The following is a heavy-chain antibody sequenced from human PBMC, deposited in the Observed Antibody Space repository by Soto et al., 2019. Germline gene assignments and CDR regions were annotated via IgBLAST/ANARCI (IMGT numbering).Heavy chain of an antibody. Sequence: SETLSLTCTVSGGSISSGGYYWSWIRQHPGKGLEWIGYIYYSGSTYYNPSLKSRVTISVDTSKNQFSLKLSSVTAADTAVYYCARAKVGCGGGSCYPTDYWRQGTLVTVSS. D-gene: IGHD2-15*01. CDR3: ARAKVGCGGGSCYPTDY. CDR1: GGSISSGGYY. V-gene: IGHV4-31*03. CDR2: IYYSGST. J-gene: IGHJ4*02.